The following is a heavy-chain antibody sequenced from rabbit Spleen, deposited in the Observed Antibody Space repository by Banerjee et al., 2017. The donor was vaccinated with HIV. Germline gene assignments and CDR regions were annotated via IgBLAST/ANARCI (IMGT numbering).Heavy chain of an antibody. J-gene: IGHJ3*01. D-gene: IGHD4-1*01. V-gene: IGHV1S7*01. CDR1: GFDFTNYY. CDR2: IYAAKGST. Sequence: QLTETGGGLVQPGGSLTLSCKASGFDFTNYYISWVRQAPGKGLEWIGIIYAAKGSTDYASWVNGRFTISSDNAQSTVDLKMTSLTAADTATYFCARAIVPWLGLTRLDLWGPGTIVTV. CDR3: ARAIVPWLGLTRLDL.